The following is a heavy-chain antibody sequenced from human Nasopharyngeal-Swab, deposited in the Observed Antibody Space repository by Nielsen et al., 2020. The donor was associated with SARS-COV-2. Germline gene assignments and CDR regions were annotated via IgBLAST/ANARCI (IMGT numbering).Heavy chain of an antibody. CDR2: IIPIFGTA. CDR3: ARGGGYSYGPAYYYYMDV. J-gene: IGHJ6*03. V-gene: IGHV1-69*13. D-gene: IGHD5-18*01. Sequence: SVKVSCKASGGTFSSYAISWVRQAPGQGLEWMGGIIPIFGTANYAQKFQGRVTITADESTSTAYMELSSLRSEDTAVYYCARGGGYSYGPAYYYYMDVWGKGTTVTVSS. CDR1: GGTFSSYA.